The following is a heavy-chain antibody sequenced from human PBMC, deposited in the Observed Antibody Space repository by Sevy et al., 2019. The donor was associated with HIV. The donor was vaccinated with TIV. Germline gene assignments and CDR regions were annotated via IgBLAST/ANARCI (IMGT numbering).Heavy chain of an antibody. CDR3: ARDCSGGSCYWEGLDY. CDR1: GFTFSDYY. Sequence: GGSLRLSCAASGFTFSDYYMSWIRQAPGKGLEWVSYISSSGSTIYYADSVKGRFTISRDNAKNSLYLQMNSLRAEDTAVYYCARDCSGGSCYWEGLDYWGQGTLVTVSS. CDR2: ISSSGSTI. D-gene: IGHD2-15*01. V-gene: IGHV3-11*01. J-gene: IGHJ4*02.